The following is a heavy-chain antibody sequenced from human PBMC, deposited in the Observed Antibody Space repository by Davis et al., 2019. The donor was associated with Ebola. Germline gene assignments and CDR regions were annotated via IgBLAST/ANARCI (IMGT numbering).Heavy chain of an antibody. CDR1: GYSFTSYW. CDR3: ARHSPTVTTRYYYMDV. J-gene: IGHJ6*03. D-gene: IGHD4-17*01. CDR2: IYPGDSDT. Sequence: PGGSLRLSCKGSGYSFTSYWIGWVRQMPGKGLEWMGIIYPGDSDTRYSPSFQGQVTISADKSISTAYLQWSSLKASDTAMYYCARHSPTVTTRYYYMDVWGKGTTVTVSS. V-gene: IGHV5-51*01.